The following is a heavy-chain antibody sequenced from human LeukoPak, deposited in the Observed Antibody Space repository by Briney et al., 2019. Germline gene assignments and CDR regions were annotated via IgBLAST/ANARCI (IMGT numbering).Heavy chain of an antibody. Sequence: ASVKVSCKASGYTITSYYMHWVRQAPGQGLEWMGIVNTSGGSTSYAQKFQGRVTMTRATSTSTVYMELSSLRSEDTAVYYCARSNNYYESSGYYAKTRRDFDYWGQGTLVTVSS. D-gene: IGHD3-22*01. CDR1: GYTITSYY. CDR3: ARSNNYYESSGYYAKTRRDFDY. CDR2: VNTSGGST. J-gene: IGHJ4*02. V-gene: IGHV1-46*01.